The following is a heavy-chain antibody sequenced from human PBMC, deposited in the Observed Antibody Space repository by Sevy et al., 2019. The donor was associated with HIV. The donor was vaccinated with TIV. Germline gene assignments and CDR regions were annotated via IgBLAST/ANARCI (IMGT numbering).Heavy chain of an antibody. CDR3: AKCLAALPGYYYGVDV. CDR1: GFTFSSYG. V-gene: IGHV3-23*01. CDR2: ISDIGNT. Sequence: HPGGSLRLSCAASGFTFSSYGMSWVRQAPGKGLEWVSVISDIGNTYYADSVKGRFTMSRDNSKNTLYLQMNSLRAEDTAVYYCAKCLAALPGYYYGVDVWGQGTTVTVSS. D-gene: IGHD6-6*01. J-gene: IGHJ6*02.